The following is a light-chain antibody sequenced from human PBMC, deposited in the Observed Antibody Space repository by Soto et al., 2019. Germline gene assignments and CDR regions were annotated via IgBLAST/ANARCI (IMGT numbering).Light chain of an antibody. Sequence: EIVVTQSPGPLSLSPGERATLSCRASQCVSSNYLAWYQQKPGQAPRLLIYGASSRASDIPARFSGSGSGTDFTLIISRLEPEDFALYYCREYGSTPFTFGPGTKGDV. CDR2: GAS. J-gene: IGKJ3*01. CDR1: QCVSSNY. CDR3: REYGSTPFT. V-gene: IGKV3-20*01.